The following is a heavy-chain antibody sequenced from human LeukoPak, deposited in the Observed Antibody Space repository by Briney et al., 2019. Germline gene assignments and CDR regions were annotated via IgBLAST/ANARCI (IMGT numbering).Heavy chain of an antibody. CDR3: ARSATVYHYYYYYGMDV. V-gene: IGHV4-34*01. J-gene: IGHJ6*02. CDR2: INHSGST. Sequence: SETLSLTCAVYGGSFSGYYWSWIRQPPGKGLEWIGEINHSGSTNYNPSLKSRVTISVGTSKNQFSLKLSSVTAADTAVYYCARSATVYHYYYYYGMDVWGQGTTVTVSS. CDR1: GGSFSGYY. D-gene: IGHD4-11*01.